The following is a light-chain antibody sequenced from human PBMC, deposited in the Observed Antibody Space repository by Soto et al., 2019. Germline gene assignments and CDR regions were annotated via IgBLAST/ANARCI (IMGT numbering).Light chain of an antibody. J-gene: IGKJ4*01. V-gene: IGKV3-15*01. CDR3: QQYNNWPPPT. Sequence: EILITQSPATLSVSPGERATLSCRASQSVNSNLAWYQQKPGQAPRLLIYGASTRATGIPARFSGSGSGTEFTLTISSLQSEDFAVYYCQQYNNWPPPTFGGGTKVEIK. CDR2: GAS. CDR1: QSVNSN.